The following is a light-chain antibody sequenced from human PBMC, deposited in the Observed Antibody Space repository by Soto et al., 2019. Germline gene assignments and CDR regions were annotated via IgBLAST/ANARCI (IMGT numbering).Light chain of an antibody. CDR2: DVS. V-gene: IGLV2-14*01. CDR1: SSDVGAYNY. CDR3: SSYTSATTYV. Sequence: QSALTQPASVSGSPRQSITISCTGTSSDVGAYNYDSWYQQYPGDAPKVIIYDVSHRPAGVSNRFSGSKSGNTASLTISGLQTQDEADYYCSSYTSATTYVFGTGTKVTVL. J-gene: IGLJ1*01.